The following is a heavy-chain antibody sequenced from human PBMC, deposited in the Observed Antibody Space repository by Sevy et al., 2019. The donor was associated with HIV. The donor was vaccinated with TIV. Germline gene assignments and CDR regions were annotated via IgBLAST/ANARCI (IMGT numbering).Heavy chain of an antibody. CDR1: GFTFSSYA. CDR2: ISDSGGST. Sequence: GGSLRLSCAASGFTFSSYAMSWVRQAPGKGLEWVSAISDSGGSTYYADSVKGRFTISRDNSKNTLYLQMNSLRAEDTAVYYCAKAPALRLHDYGDYLTGFDYWGQGTLVTVSS. J-gene: IGHJ4*02. V-gene: IGHV3-23*01. D-gene: IGHD4-17*01. CDR3: AKAPALRLHDYGDYLTGFDY.